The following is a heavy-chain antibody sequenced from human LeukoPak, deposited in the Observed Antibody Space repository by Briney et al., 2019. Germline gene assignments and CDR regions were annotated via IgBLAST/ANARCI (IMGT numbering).Heavy chain of an antibody. CDR2: IYYSGST. V-gene: IGHV4-30-4*01. J-gene: IGHJ4*02. D-gene: IGHD6-19*01. Sequence: SETLSLTCTVSGGSISSGDYYWSWIRQPPGKGLEWIGYIYYSGSTYYNPSLKSRVTISVDTSKNQFSLKLSSVTAADTAVYYCARDRRSSGWSVFDYWGQGTLVTVSS. CDR3: ARDRRSSGWSVFDY. CDR1: GGSISSGDYY.